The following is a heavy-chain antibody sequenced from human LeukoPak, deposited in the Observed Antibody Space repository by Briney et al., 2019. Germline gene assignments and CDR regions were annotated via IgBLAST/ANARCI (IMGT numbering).Heavy chain of an antibody. D-gene: IGHD2-2*01. V-gene: IGHV4-34*01. J-gene: IGHJ5*02. CDR3: ARGGPIVVVPAAMGWFDP. Sequence: PSETLSLTCAVYGGSFSGYYWSWIRQPPGKGLEWIGEINHSGSTNYNPSLKSRVTISVDTSKNQFSLKLSSVTAADTAVYYCARGGPIVVVPAAMGWFDPWGQGTLVTVSS. CDR1: GGSFSGYY. CDR2: INHSGST.